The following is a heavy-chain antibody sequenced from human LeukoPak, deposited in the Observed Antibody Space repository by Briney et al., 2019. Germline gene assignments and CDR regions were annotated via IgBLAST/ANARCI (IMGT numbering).Heavy chain of an antibody. V-gene: IGHV4-4*09. Sequence: SETLSLTCTVSGGSISSYYWSWIRQPPGKGLEWIGYIYTIGSTNYNPSLKSRVTISVDTSKNQFSLKLSSVTAADTAVYYCARHGDDYYDSSGYIDYWGQGTLVTVSS. CDR1: GGSISSYY. J-gene: IGHJ4*02. CDR3: ARHGDDYYDSSGYIDY. CDR2: IYTIGST. D-gene: IGHD3-22*01.